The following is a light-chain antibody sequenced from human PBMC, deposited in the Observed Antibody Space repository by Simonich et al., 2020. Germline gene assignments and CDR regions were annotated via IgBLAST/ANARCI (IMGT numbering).Light chain of an antibody. V-gene: IGLV2-14*01. J-gene: IGLJ3*02. CDR2: DFS. CDR3: SSYTSSSTWV. Sequence: QSALTQPASVSGSTGQSITIYCTGTSSDVGGYNYVSWYQQHPGKAPKLMIYDFSKRPSGVSKRFSGSKSGNTASLTISGLQAEDEADYYCSSYTSSSTWVFGGGTKLTVL. CDR1: SSDVGGYNY.